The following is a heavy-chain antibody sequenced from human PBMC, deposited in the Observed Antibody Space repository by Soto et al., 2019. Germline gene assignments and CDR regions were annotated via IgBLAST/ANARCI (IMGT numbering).Heavy chain of an antibody. V-gene: IGHV3-53*01. CDR1: GLSVVGSY. CDR2: VYPDDNT. D-gene: IGHD3-3*01. Sequence: GGSLRLSCAASGLSVVGSYMNWFRQSEQKGLEWISVVYPDDNTYYAESVRGRFTISRDRSKNTVSLQMNSLRAEDTAVYSCARLPGAFYYDNGDYDFLDYWGQGTLVTVSS. CDR3: ARLPGAFYYDNGDYDFLDY. J-gene: IGHJ4*02.